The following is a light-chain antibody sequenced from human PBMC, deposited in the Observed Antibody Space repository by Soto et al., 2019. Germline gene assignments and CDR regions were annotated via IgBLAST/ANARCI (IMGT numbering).Light chain of an antibody. V-gene: IGKV3-15*01. Sequence: EIVMTQSPATLSVSPGERATLSCRASQSVSSNLAWYQQKPGQAPRLLIYGASTMATGIPARFSGSVSGTEFTLTLSSLQSEDFAVYYCQQYNNWPRTFGQGTKVEIK. CDR3: QQYNNWPRT. J-gene: IGKJ1*01. CDR1: QSVSSN. CDR2: GAS.